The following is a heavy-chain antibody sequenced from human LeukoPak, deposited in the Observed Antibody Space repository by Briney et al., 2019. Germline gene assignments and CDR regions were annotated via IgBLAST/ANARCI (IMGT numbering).Heavy chain of an antibody. V-gene: IGHV4-59*08. CDR2: IYYSGST. CDR1: GGSISSYY. J-gene: IGHJ3*02. D-gene: IGHD5-12*01. Sequence: PSETLSLTCTVSGGSISSYYWGWIRQPPGKGLEWIEYIYYSGSTNYNPSLKSRVTISVDTSKNQFSLKLSSVTAADTAVYYCARHDPIVATIMTVAFDIWGQGTMVTVSS. CDR3: ARHDPIVATIMTVAFDI.